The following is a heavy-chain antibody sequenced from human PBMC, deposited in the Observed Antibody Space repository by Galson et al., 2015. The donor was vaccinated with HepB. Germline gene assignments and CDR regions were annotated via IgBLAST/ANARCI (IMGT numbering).Heavy chain of an antibody. CDR2: IYPGDSDT. D-gene: IGHD2-21*02. CDR3: ARHIVVVTEGAFDI. J-gene: IGHJ3*02. CDR1: GYKFTSYW. Sequence: QSGAEVKKPGESLKISCKGSGYKFTSYWIAWVRQMPGKGLEWMGIIYPGDSDTRYSPSFQGQVTISVDKSISTAYLQRSSLKASDTAMYYCARHIVVVTEGAFDIWGQGTMVTVSS. V-gene: IGHV5-51*01.